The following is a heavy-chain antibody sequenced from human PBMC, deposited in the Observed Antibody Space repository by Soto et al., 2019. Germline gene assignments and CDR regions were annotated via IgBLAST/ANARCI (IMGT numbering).Heavy chain of an antibody. Sequence: PSETLSLTCTVSDGSISTSSYYWGWIRQSPGKGLEWIGTTFHTGRTYYNPSLESRVSLSVDTSKNQFSLHLTSVSAADTAVYYCTRHHPHHYDSSGYFDYWGQGTLVTVSS. V-gene: IGHV4-39*01. CDR1: DGSISTSSYY. D-gene: IGHD3-22*01. CDR3: TRHHPHHYDSSGYFDY. J-gene: IGHJ4*02. CDR2: TFHTGRT.